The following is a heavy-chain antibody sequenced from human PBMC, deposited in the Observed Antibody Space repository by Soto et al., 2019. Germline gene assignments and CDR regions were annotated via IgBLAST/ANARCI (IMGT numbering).Heavy chain of an antibody. CDR3: ASPGAGIAADGYGFDI. D-gene: IGHD6-13*01. V-gene: IGHV1-69*06. CDR1: GDTFSSYA. J-gene: IGHJ3*02. CDR2: IIAIFATA. Sequence: SVKVSCKASGDTFSSYAINWVRQTPGQGLEWLGGIIAIFATANYAQKFQGRVTITADKSTTTAYMELSSLTSDDTAAYFCASPGAGIAADGYGFDIWGQGTMVTVSS.